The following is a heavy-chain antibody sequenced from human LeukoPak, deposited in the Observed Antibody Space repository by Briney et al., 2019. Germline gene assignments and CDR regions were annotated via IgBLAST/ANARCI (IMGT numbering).Heavy chain of an antibody. D-gene: IGHD1-26*01. CDR3: ARDLVEWELRY. J-gene: IGHJ4*02. CDR1: GGSISSSSYY. V-gene: IGHV4-39*07. Sequence: PSETLSLTCTVSGGSISSSSYYWGWIRQPPGKGLEWIGSIYYSGSTYYNPSLKSRVTISVDTSKNQFSLKLSSVTAADTAVYYCARDLVEWELRYWGQGTLVTVSS. CDR2: IYYSGST.